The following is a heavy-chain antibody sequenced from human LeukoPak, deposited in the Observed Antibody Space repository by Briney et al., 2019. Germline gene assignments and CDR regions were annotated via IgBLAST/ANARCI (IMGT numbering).Heavy chain of an antibody. J-gene: IGHJ4*02. D-gene: IGHD6-13*01. CDR3: ARGLGWYPRFGY. V-gene: IGHV3-23*01. CDR1: GFTLSSYD. CDR2: ITGSGAST. Sequence: GGSLRLSCAASGFTLSSYDINWVRQAPGKGLEWVSSITGSGASTYYADSVKGRFTISRDNSKNTLYVQMNSLRADDTAVYYCARGLGWYPRFGYWGQGILVFVSA.